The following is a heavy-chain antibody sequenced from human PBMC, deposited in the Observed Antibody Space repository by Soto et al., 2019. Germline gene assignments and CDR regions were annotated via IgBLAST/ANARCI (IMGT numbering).Heavy chain of an antibody. CDR2: ISAYNGNT. V-gene: IGHV1-18*01. D-gene: IGHD3-9*01. J-gene: IGHJ3*02. Sequence: GASVKVSCKASGYTFTSYGISWVRQAPGQGLEWMGWISAYNGNTNYAQKLQGRVTMTTDTSTSTAYMELRSLRSDDTAVYYCAATYYDILTGYLDAFDIWGQGTIVTVSS. CDR1: GYTFTSYG. CDR3: AATYYDILTGYLDAFDI.